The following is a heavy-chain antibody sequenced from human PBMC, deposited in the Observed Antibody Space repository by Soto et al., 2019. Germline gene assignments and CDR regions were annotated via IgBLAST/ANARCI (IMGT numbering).Heavy chain of an antibody. V-gene: IGHV5-51*01. J-gene: IGHJ4*02. CDR2: INPADSDT. CDR3: TRHLNWNDWTQFDY. CDR1: GYRFTSYW. D-gene: IGHD1-20*01. Sequence: GESLKISCKGSGYRFTSYWVGWVRQMPGKGLEWMGIINPADSDTRYGPSFQGQVTISVDKSISTAYLQWSSLKASDTAMYYCTRHLNWNDWTQFDYWGQGTLVTVSS.